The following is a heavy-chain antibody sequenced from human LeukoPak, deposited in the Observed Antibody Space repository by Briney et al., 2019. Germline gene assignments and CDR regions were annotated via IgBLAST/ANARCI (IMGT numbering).Heavy chain of an antibody. CDR1: EFTFSSYA. Sequence: GGSLRLSCAASEFTFSSYAMQWVRQAPGKGLEWVSGISASGGSTWYADSVKGRFTISRDNSKNTQYLQMNSLRAEDTAVYYCAKYVSAKGPPYALDVWGQGTTVTVSS. D-gene: IGHD2/OR15-2a*01. CDR2: ISASGGST. CDR3: AKYVSAKGPPYALDV. J-gene: IGHJ6*02. V-gene: IGHV3-23*01.